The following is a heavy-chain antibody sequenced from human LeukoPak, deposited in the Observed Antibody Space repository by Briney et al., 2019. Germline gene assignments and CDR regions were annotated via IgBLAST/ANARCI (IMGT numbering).Heavy chain of an antibody. J-gene: IGHJ6*02. D-gene: IGHD3-16*01. CDR3: ARGKAERGGGYYYGMDV. V-gene: IGHV1-2*02. CDR2: INPNSGGT. CDR1: GYTFTGYY. Sequence: ASVKVSCKASGYTFTGYYMHWVRQAPGQGLEWMGWINPNSGGTNYAQKFRGRVTMTRDTSIRTATMEPSRLSSDDTAVYYCARGKAERGGGYYYGMDVWGQGTTVTVSS.